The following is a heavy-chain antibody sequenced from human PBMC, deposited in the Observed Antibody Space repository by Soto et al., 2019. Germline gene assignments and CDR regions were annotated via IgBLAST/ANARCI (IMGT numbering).Heavy chain of an antibody. CDR2: IIPIFGTA. CDR1: GGTFSSYA. CDR3: ARGVYYDSSGYLPSQYYGMDV. V-gene: IGHV1-69*13. D-gene: IGHD3-22*01. Sequence: SVKVSCKASGGTFSSYAISWVRQAPGQGLEWMGGIIPIFGTANYAQKFQGRVTITADESTSTAYMELSSLRSEATAVYYFARGVYYDSSGYLPSQYYGMDVWGQGTTVTVSS. J-gene: IGHJ6*02.